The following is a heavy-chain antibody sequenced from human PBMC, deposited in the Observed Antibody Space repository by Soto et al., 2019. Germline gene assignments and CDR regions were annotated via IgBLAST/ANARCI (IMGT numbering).Heavy chain of an antibody. J-gene: IGHJ6*02. CDR3: ARAHALLYYGGSPAGIRGIDV. CDR1: GFTFSSNR. D-gene: IGHD3-16*01. Sequence: GGTLTLSCAASGFTFSSNRRSWCGRAPRGEVVWVANIKQHTRGTYYEQSVKGRVTISRDNAKNQLYLQMKSLTAEDTAVYYCARAHALLYYGGSPAGIRGIDVWGQGTTVTVSS. CDR2: IKQHTRGT. V-gene: IGHV3-7*01.